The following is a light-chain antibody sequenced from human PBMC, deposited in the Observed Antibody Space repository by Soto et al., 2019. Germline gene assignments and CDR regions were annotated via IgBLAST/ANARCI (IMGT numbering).Light chain of an antibody. CDR1: SSDVGGYNY. CDR3: SSYTSSSTLV. J-gene: IGLJ1*01. V-gene: IGLV2-14*01. CDR2: EVS. Sequence: QPVLTQPASVSGSPGQSITISCTGTSSDVGGYNYVSWYQQHPDKAPKLMIYEVSNRPSGVSNRFSGSKSGNTASLTISGLQAEDEADYYCSSYTSSSTLVFGTGTKVTVL.